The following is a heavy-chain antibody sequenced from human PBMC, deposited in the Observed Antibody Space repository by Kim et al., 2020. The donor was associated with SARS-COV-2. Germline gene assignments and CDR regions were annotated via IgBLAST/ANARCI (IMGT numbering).Heavy chain of an antibody. D-gene: IGHD6-19*01. V-gene: IGHV3-66*01. Sequence: ARTFYADSVKGRFAISRENSKNKLYLQMSSLRAEETAVYYCTRDHVAGYWSWGQGTLVTVSS. CDR2: ART. J-gene: IGHJ5*02. CDR3: TRDHVAGYWS.